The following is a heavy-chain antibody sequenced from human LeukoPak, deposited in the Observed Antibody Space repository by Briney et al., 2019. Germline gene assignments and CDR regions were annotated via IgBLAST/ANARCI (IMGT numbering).Heavy chain of an antibody. D-gene: IGHD3-3*01. J-gene: IGHJ5*02. CDR2: ISGSGGST. CDR3: AKESYSDFWSGYEVNWFDP. V-gene: IGHV3-23*01. CDR1: GFTFSSYA. Sequence: GGSLRLSCAASGFTFSSYAMGWVRQAPGKGLEWVSAISGSGGSTYYADSVKGRFTISRDNSKNTLYLQMNSLRAEDTAVYYCAKESYSDFWSGYEVNWFDPWGQGTLVTVSS.